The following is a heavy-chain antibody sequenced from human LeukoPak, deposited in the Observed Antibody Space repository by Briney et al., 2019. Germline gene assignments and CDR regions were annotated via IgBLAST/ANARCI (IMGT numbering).Heavy chain of an antibody. Sequence: GESLKISCKGSGYSITSYWIGWVRQVPGKGLEWMGIIYPGDSDTRYSPSFQGQVTISADKSISTAYLQWSSLKASDTAMYYCAAAGIAVAHANDAFDIWGQGTMVTVSS. CDR3: AAAGIAVAHANDAFDI. V-gene: IGHV5-51*01. D-gene: IGHD6-19*01. CDR1: GYSITSYW. CDR2: IYPGDSDT. J-gene: IGHJ3*02.